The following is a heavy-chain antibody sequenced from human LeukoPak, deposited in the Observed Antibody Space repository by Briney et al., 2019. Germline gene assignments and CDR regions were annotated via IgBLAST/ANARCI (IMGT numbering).Heavy chain of an antibody. J-gene: IGHJ6*02. D-gene: IGHD6-13*01. CDR3: ARVDVGYSSSWAPYGLDV. CDR2: ILPMFGTV. V-gene: IGHV1-69*06. CDR1: GGTFSTYA. Sequence: SVKVSCKPSGGTFSTYAITWVRQAPGQGLEWMGGILPMFGTVYYAHKFQGRVTITADKSASPAFMELRSLRSEDTAVYYCARVDVGYSSSWAPYGLDVWGQGNTVTVSS.